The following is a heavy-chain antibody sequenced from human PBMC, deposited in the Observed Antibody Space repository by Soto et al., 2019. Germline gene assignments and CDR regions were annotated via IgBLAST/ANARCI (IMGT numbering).Heavy chain of an antibody. CDR2: XSXSSSYI. V-gene: IGHV3-21*01. CDR3: XXXXXXXXXXXXXXXXFDI. Sequence: EVQLVESGGGLVKPGGSLRLSCAASGFTFSSYSMNWVRQAPGKGLEWXXXXSXSSSYIYYADSVKGRFTISRDNAKXXXXXXXXXXXXXXXXXXXXXXXXXXXXXXXXXXXXFDIWGQGTMVTVSS. J-gene: IGHJ3*02. CDR1: GFTFSSYS.